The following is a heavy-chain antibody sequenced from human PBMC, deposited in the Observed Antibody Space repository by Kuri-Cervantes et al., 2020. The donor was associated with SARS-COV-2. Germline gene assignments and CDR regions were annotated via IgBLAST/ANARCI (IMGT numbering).Heavy chain of an antibody. Sequence: GGSLRLSCAASGFTFSSYAMHWVRQAPGKGLEWEAVISYDGSNKYYADSVKGRFTISRGNSKNTLYLQMNSLRAEDTAVDYCARGGGYDFWSGFDYWGQGTLVTVSS. D-gene: IGHD3-3*01. V-gene: IGHV3-30-3*01. J-gene: IGHJ4*02. CDR1: GFTFSSYA. CDR2: ISYDGSNK. CDR3: ARGGGYDFWSGFDY.